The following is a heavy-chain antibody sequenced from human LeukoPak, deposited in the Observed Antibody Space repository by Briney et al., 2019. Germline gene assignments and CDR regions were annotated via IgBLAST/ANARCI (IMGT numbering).Heavy chain of an antibody. CDR3: ARDRVGATTNFDY. V-gene: IGHV3-23*01. CDR1: GFTFSSYS. J-gene: IGHJ4*02. Sequence: GGSLRLSCAASGFTFSSYSMNWVRQAPGKGLEWVSAISGSGGSTYYADSVKGRFTISRDNSKNTLYLQMNSLRAEDTAVYYCARDRVGATTNFDYWGQGTLVTVSS. CDR2: ISGSGGST. D-gene: IGHD1-26*01.